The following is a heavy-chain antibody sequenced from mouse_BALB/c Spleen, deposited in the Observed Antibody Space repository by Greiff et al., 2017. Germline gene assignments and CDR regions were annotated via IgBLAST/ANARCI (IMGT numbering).Heavy chain of an antibody. Sequence: EVQRVESGGGLVKPGGSLKLSCAASGFTFSDYYMYWVRQTPEKRLEWVATISDGGSYTYYPDSVKGRFTISRDNAKNNLYLQMSSLKSEDTAMYYCARDHYYRYGGDWYFDVWGAGTTVTVSS. D-gene: IGHD2-14*01. V-gene: IGHV5-4*02. CDR3: ARDHYYRYGGDWYFDV. CDR1: GFTFSDYY. CDR2: ISDGGSYT. J-gene: IGHJ1*01.